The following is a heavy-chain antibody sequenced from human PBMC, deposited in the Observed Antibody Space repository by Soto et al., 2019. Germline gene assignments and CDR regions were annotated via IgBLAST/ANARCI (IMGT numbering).Heavy chain of an antibody. CDR3: AAPSEVAAAGKDYYYGMDV. CDR1: GFTFTSSA. D-gene: IGHD6-13*01. J-gene: IGHJ6*02. V-gene: IGHV1-58*01. CDR2: IVVGSGNT. Sequence: SVKVSCKASGFTFTSSAVQWVRQARGQRLEWIGWIVVGSGNTNYAQKFQERVTITRDMSTSTAYMELSSLRSEDTAVYYCAAPSEVAAAGKDYYYGMDVWGQGTTVTVSS.